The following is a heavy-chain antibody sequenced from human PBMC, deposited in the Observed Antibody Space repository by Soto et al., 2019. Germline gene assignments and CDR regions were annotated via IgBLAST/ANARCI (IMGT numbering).Heavy chain of an antibody. CDR1: GQSFSGHS. V-gene: IGHV4-34*01. J-gene: IGHJ4*02. CDR3: ARGSGIVALPGELEDVNYDY. CDR2: INESGST. Sequence: QVQLQQWGAGLVKPSETLSLSCAVYGQSFSGHSWAWIRQPPGKGLEWIGEINESGSTYYNPSLKSRVTISTETSKIQFSLKLSSVSAADTAADFCARGSGIVALPGELEDVNYDYWGQGTLFNVSS. D-gene: IGHD1-1*01.